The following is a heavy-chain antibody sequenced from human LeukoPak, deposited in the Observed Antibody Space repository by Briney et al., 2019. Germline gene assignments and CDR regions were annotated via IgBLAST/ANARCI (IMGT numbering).Heavy chain of an antibody. CDR1: GGSFSGYY. CDR2: INHSGST. Sequence: SETLSLTCAVYGGSFSGYYWSWIRQPPGKGLEWIGEINHSGSTNYNPSLKSRVTISVDTSKNQFSLKLSSVTAAGTAVYYCARRRLLWFGDRMGFDPWGQGTLVTVSS. V-gene: IGHV4-34*01. D-gene: IGHD3-10*01. CDR3: ARRRLLWFGDRMGFDP. J-gene: IGHJ5*02.